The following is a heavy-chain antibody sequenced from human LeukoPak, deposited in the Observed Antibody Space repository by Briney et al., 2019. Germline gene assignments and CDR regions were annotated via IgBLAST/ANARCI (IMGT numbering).Heavy chain of an antibody. CDR3: ARDHYDILTGYTNWFDP. CDR2: IIPIFGTA. CDR1: GGTFSSYA. V-gene: IGHV1-69*05. J-gene: IGHJ5*02. D-gene: IGHD3-9*01. Sequence: SVKVSCKASGGTFSSYAISWVRQAPGQGLEWMGGIIPIFGTANYAQKFQGRVTITTDESTSTAYMELNSLRAEDTAVYYCARDHYDILTGYTNWFDPWGQGTLVTVSS.